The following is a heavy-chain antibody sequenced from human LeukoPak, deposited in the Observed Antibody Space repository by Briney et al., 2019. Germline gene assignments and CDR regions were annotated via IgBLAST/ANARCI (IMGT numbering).Heavy chain of an antibody. V-gene: IGHV3-48*02. CDR2: ISSSSSPI. CDR1: GFTFDTHS. J-gene: IGHJ4*02. CDR3: ARDGLLWFGELLLKPPLFDH. D-gene: IGHD3-10*01. Sequence: PGGSLRLSCAASGFTFDTHSMNWIRQAPGKGLEWIAYISSSSSPIYYADSVKGRFTISRDNAKNSLYLQMNSLRDEDTALYYCARDGLLWFGELLLKPPLFDHWGQGTLVTVSA.